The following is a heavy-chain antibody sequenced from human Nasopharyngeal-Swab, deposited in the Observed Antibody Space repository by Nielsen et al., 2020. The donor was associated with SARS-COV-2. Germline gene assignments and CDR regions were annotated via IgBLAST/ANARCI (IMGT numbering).Heavy chain of an antibody. CDR2: IYYSRST. CDR3: AHLGYCSSTSCL. D-gene: IGHD2-2*01. J-gene: IGHJ4*02. Sequence: SETLSLTCTVSGGSISSSSYYWGWIRQPPGKGLEWIGSIYYSRSTYYNPSLKSRVTISVDTSKNQFSLKLSSVTAADTAVYYCAHLGYCSSTSCLWGQGTLVTVSS. V-gene: IGHV4-39*01. CDR1: GGSISSSSYY.